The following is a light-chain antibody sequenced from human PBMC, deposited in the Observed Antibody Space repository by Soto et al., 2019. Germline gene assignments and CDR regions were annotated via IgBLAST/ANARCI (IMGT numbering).Light chain of an antibody. Sequence: QSALTQPASVSGSPGQTITISCTGTSSDIGGYDVVSWYQQHPGKAPKLLIYEVAKRPSGVSNRFSGYKSGSTASLTVSGLQAEDEADYHCCSFAGGTTFWLFGGGTKLTVL. CDR3: CSFAGGTTFWL. CDR1: SSDIGGYDV. CDR2: EVA. V-gene: IGLV2-23*02. J-gene: IGLJ3*02.